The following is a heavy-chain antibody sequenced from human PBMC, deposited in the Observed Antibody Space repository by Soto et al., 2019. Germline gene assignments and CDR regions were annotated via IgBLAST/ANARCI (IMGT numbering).Heavy chain of an antibody. D-gene: IGHD3-9*01. CDR3: AKPLTTGYYFPFDY. J-gene: IGHJ4*02. CDR2: ISGSGGST. V-gene: IGHV3-23*01. CDR1: GFTFSVYA. Sequence: EVQLLESGGGLVQPGGSLRLSCAASGFTFSVYAMSWVRQPPGKGLEWVSTISGSGGSTYYADSVKGRFTISRDTSKNTLYLQMNSLRAEDTAVYYCAKPLTTGYYFPFDYWGQGTLVTVSS.